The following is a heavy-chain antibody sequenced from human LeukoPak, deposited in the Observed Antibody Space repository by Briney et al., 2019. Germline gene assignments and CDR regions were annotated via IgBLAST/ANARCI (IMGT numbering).Heavy chain of an antibody. D-gene: IGHD6-19*01. CDR1: GYTFTSYY. CDR2: INPSGGST. J-gene: IGHJ6*02. Sequence: GASVKVSCKASGYTFTSYYKHWVRQAPGQGLEWMGIINPSGGSTSYAQKFQGRVTMTRDTSTSTVYMELSSLRSEDTAVYYCARIAVAGLIYYCGMDVWGQGTTVTVSS. CDR3: ARIAVAGLIYYCGMDV. V-gene: IGHV1-46*01.